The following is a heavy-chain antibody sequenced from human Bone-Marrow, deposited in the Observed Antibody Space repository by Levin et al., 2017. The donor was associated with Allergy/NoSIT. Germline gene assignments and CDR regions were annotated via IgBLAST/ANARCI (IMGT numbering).Heavy chain of an antibody. CDR3: AKASL. CDR2: ITWNSGSI. J-gene: IGHJ4*02. CDR1: GFTFEDLA. Sequence: SLKISCTASGFTFEDLAMHWVRQPPGRGLEWVSGITWNSGSIGYADSVKGRFTITRDNANNVFYLQMNSLTAEDTALYYCAKASLWGQGTLVTVSS. V-gene: IGHV3-9*01.